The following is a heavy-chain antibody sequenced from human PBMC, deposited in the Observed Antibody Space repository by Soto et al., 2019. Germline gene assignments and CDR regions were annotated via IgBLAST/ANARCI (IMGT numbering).Heavy chain of an antibody. V-gene: IGHV1-69*01. CDR3: ACQDYSNSALYYYYGMDV. J-gene: IGHJ6*02. CDR1: GGTFSSYA. CDR2: IIPIFGTA. Sequence: QVQLVQSGAEVKKPGSSVKVSCKASGGTFSSYAISWVRQAPGQGLEWMGGIIPIFGTANYAQKFQGRVTMTADESTSTAYMELSSLRSEDTAVYYCACQDYSNSALYYYYGMDVWGQGTTVTVSS. D-gene: IGHD4-4*01.